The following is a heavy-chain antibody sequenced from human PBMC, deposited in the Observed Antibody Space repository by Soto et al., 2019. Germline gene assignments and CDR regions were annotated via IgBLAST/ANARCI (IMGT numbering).Heavy chain of an antibody. V-gene: IGHV1-18*01. CDR3: ARGRYGDY. J-gene: IGHJ4*02. CDR2: ISAHNDNT. D-gene: IGHD1-1*01. CDR1: GYTFTSYG. Sequence: QVHLVQSGAEVRQPGASVKVSCKGSGYTFTSYGIAWVRQAPGQGLEWMGWISAHNDNTNYAQKVQGRVTVTRDTSTSTAYMELRNLRSDDTAVYYCARGRYGDYWGQGALVTVSS.